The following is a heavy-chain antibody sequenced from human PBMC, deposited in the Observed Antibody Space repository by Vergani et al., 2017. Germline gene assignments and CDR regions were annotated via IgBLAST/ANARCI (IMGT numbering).Heavy chain of an antibody. CDR1: GFTLSDYY. CDR2: ISDSGTTI. V-gene: IGHV3-11*04. CDR3: ARSPRQYQLPWGWFDN. Sequence: VQLVESGGGLVQPGGSLRLSCAASGFTLSDYYINWIRQAPGKGLEWISYISDSGTTIYYADSVKGRFTISRDNAKNSLYLQMNSLRPEDTAVYYCARSPRQYQLPWGWFDNWGQGTLVTVSS. D-gene: IGHD2-2*01. J-gene: IGHJ5*02.